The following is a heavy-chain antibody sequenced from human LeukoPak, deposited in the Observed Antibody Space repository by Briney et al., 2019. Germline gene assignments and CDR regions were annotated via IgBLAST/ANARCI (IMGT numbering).Heavy chain of an antibody. CDR3: ARRGDGXGGMTARYFQH. V-gene: IGHV3-48*04. CDR1: GFTFSSYS. Sequence: GGSLRLSCAASGFTFSSYSMNWVRQAPGKGLEWVSYIRSSSNIIYYADSVKGRFTISRDNTKNSLYLQMNSLRAEDTAVYYCARRGDGXGGMTARYFQHWGQGTLVTVSS. J-gene: IGHJ1*01. CDR2: IRSSSNII. D-gene: IGHD4-23*01.